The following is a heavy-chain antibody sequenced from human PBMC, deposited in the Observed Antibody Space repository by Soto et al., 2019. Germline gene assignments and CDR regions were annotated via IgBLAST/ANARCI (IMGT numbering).Heavy chain of an antibody. Sequence: SETLSLTCAVYGGSFSGYYWSWIRQPPGKGLEWIGEINHSGSTNYNPSLKSRVTISVDTSKNQFSLKLSSVTAADTAVYYCARFAQDTVVVVATRGFDPWGQGTLVTVSS. CDR3: ARFAQDTVVVVATRGFDP. D-gene: IGHD2-15*01. J-gene: IGHJ5*02. CDR1: GGSFSGYY. V-gene: IGHV4-34*01. CDR2: INHSGST.